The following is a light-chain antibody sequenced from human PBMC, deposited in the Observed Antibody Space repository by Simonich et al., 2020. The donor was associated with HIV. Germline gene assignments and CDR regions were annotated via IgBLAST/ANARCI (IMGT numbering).Light chain of an antibody. V-gene: IGKV1-5*03. CDR2: KAS. CDR3: QQYNSYSPLT. Sequence: DIQRTKSPTNLSASVGDRGTINCRTIHSISSWLSWYQQKPGKAPKLLIYKASSLESGFPSRFSGSGSGTEFTLTISSLQPDDFATYYCQQYNSYSPLTFGGGTKVEIK. CDR1: HSISSW. J-gene: IGKJ4*01.